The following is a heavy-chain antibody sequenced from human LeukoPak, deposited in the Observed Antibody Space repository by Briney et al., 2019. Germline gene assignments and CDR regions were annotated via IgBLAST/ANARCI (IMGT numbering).Heavy chain of an antibody. CDR2: IYPGDSDT. D-gene: IGHD2-2*01. V-gene: IGHV5-51*01. CDR3: ARRQGCSSTSCPPDY. CDR1: GYSFTTYW. Sequence: GESLKISCRGSGYSFTTYWIGWVRQMPGKGLEWMGIIYPGDSDTRYTPSFQGQVTMSADKSINTAYLQWSSLKASDTAMYYCARRQGCSSTSCPPDYWGRGTLVTVSS. J-gene: IGHJ4*02.